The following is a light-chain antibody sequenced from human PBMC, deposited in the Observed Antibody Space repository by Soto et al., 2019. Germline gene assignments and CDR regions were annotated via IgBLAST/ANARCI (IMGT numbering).Light chain of an antibody. CDR3: QQYQSFPLT. CDR1: QSISIW. J-gene: IGKJ4*01. CDR2: KAS. V-gene: IGKV1-5*03. Sequence: DIQMTQSPSTLSASVGDRVTITCRGSQSISIWLAWYQTKPGKAPNLLIYKASSLESGVPSRFSGSGSGTEFTLTISSLQPDDFATYSCQQYQSFPLTFGGGTKVEIK.